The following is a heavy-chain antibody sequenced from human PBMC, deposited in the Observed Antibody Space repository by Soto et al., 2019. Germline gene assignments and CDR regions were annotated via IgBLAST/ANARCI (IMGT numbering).Heavy chain of an antibody. CDR3: ARGGGYDPFDY. J-gene: IGHJ4*02. D-gene: IGHD5-12*01. V-gene: IGHV4-30-2*01. CDR1: GASITYGGDC. CDR2: ISHLEST. Sequence: SETLSLTCTLSGASITYGGDCWSWIRQPPGKDLEWLGYISHLESTFYNPSFQSRLTLSIDRSKNQFSLKLASMTAADTAVYYCARGGGYDPFDYWGQGTLVTVSS.